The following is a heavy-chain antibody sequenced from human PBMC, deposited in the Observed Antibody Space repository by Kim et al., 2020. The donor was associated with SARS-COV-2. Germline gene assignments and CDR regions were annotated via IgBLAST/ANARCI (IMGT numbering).Heavy chain of an antibody. V-gene: IGHV3-73*01. Sequence: ASVRGRFTISRDDSKNTAYLQMNSLKTEDTAVYYCTRYYYDSSGYYPLDYWGQGTLVTVSS. CDR3: TRYYYDSSGYYPLDY. J-gene: IGHJ4*02. D-gene: IGHD3-22*01.